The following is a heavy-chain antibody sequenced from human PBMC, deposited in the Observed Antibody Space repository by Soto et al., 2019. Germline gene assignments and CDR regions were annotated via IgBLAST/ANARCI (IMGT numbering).Heavy chain of an antibody. CDR2: ISIRGGDE. CDR1: GFTFSSYA. V-gene: IGHV3-30*03. Sequence: QVQLVESGGGVVQPGKSLRLSCAASGFTFSSYAMHWARQAPCKGLEWVTVISIRGGDEYYAESVRGRFTISRDDSKNTLYLQMDSLRVEDTAVYYCARGTIVARQHLDYWGKGPLVTVSS. J-gene: IGHJ4*02. D-gene: IGHD6-6*01. CDR3: ARGTIVARQHLDY.